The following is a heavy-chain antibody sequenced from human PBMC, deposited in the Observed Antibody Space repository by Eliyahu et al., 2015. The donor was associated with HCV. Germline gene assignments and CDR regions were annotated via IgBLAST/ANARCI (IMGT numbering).Heavy chain of an antibody. CDR1: GYXFINYX. CDR2: VNPTSGSA. CDR3: ARGGEYSGLGN. J-gene: IGHJ4*02. Sequence: QXQLVQSGAEVRKPGAXVKVSCTASGYXFINYXXFWVRQGPGQGLAWMGLVNPTSGSATYAQEFQGRVTMTRNTSTSTVYLELSSLRSEDTAVYFCARGGEYSGLGNWGQGTLVTVSS. D-gene: IGHD5-12*01. V-gene: IGHV1-46*01.